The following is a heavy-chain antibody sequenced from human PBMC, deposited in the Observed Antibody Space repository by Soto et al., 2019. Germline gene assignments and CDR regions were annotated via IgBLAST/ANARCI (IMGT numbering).Heavy chain of an antibody. J-gene: IGHJ4*02. CDR3: ARGTVTPPNSYFDY. CDR2: IKADGSEK. V-gene: IGHV3-7*01. CDR1: GFTFSNHW. D-gene: IGHD4-17*01. Sequence: PGGSLRLSCAGSGFTFSNHWMNWVRQAPGKGLEWVANIKADGSEKYYVDSVKGRFTISRDNAKNSLYLQMNSLRAEDTAVYYRARGTVTPPNSYFDYWGQGTLVTVSS.